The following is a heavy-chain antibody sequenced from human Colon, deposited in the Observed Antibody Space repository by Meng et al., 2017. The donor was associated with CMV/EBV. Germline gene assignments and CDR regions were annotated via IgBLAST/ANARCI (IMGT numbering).Heavy chain of an antibody. Sequence: VQVCHFGAGVRKPGASVKASCKASGYTFTGFYIQWVRQAPGQGLEWMGWINPKSGDTIYEQKFQGRVTMTRDTSISTVYMDLNSLRSDDTAVYFCARDLWSGSSDYFDYWGQGTLVTVSS. CDR2: INPKSGDT. CDR3: ARDLWSGSSDYFDY. J-gene: IGHJ4*02. CDR1: GYTFTGFY. D-gene: IGHD3-3*01. V-gene: IGHV1-2*02.